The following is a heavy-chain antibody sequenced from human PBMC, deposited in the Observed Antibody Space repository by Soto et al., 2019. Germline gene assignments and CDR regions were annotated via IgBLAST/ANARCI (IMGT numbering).Heavy chain of an antibody. CDR1: GGSINIDHYR. Sequence: PSETLSLTCTVSGGSINIDHYRWTWIRQTPGKGLEWIGYIYYSGSTNYNPSLKSRVTISVDTSKNQFSLKLSSVTAADTAVYYCARTWYCSSTSCYPDPYFDYWGQGTLVTVSS. J-gene: IGHJ4*02. D-gene: IGHD2-2*01. CDR2: IYYSGST. V-gene: IGHV4-61*01. CDR3: ARTWYCSSTSCYPDPYFDY.